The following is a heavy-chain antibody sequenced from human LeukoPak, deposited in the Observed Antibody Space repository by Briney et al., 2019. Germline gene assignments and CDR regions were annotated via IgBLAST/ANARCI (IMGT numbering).Heavy chain of an antibody. Sequence: SETLSLTCTVSGGSISSYYWSWIRQPPGKGLEWIGYIYYSGSTNYNPSLKSRVTISVDTSKNQFSLKLSSVTAADTAVYYCAREGTTITTWDSWGQGTLVTVSS. CDR1: GGSISSYY. D-gene: IGHD4-11*01. CDR3: AREGTTITTWDS. V-gene: IGHV4-59*01. J-gene: IGHJ4*02. CDR2: IYYSGST.